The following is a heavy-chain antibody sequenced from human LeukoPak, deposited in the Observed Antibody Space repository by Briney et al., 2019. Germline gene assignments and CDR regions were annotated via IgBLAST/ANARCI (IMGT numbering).Heavy chain of an antibody. CDR2: ISYDGSNK. V-gene: IGHV3-30*04. CDR3: ARDPARYCSGGSCYQTYYYYGMDV. J-gene: IGHJ6*04. D-gene: IGHD2-15*01. Sequence: RGSLRLSCAASGFTFSSYAMHWVRQAPGKGLEWVAVISYDGSNKYYADSVKGRFTISRDNSKNTLYLQMNSLRAEDTAVYYCARDPARYCSGGSCYQTYYYYGMDVWGKGTTVTVSS. CDR1: GFTFSSYA.